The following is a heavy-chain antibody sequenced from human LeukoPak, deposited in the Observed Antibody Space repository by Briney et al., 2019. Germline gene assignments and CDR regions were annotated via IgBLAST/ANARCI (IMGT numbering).Heavy chain of an antibody. V-gene: IGHV4-4*07. CDR3: ARDDILTGSEAFDI. CDR1: GGSISSYY. D-gene: IGHD3-9*01. Sequence: PSESLSLTCTVSGGSISSYYWSWIRQPAGKGLEWIGRIYTSGSTNYNPSLKSRVTMSVDTSKNQFSLKLSSVTAADTAVYYCARDDILTGSEAFDIWGQGTMVTVSS. J-gene: IGHJ3*02. CDR2: IYTSGST.